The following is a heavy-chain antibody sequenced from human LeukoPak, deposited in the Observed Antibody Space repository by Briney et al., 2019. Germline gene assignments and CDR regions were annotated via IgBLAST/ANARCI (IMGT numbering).Heavy chain of an antibody. D-gene: IGHD4/OR15-4a*01. V-gene: IGHV4-39*07. Sequence: SETLSLTCTVSGVSISSDNYYWDWIRQPPGKGLEWIGSIYYSGSTYYNPSLKSRVTISVDRAKNQFSLKVSSVTAADTAVYYCAREFGGANDYWGQGTLVTVSS. CDR1: GVSISSDNYY. J-gene: IGHJ4*02. CDR2: IYYSGST. CDR3: AREFGGANDY.